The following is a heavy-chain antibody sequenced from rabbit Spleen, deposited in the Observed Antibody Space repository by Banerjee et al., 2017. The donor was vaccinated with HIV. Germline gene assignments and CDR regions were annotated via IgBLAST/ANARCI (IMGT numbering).Heavy chain of an antibody. D-gene: IGHD6-1*01. Sequence: QQQLVESGGGLVQPGGSLTLSCKASGFDFSRFGVSWVRQAPGKGLEWIGYIDPIFGGTYYASWVNGRFTISSHNAQNTLFLQLNSLTAADTATYFCARVGGVGVYGYATLWGPGTLVTVS. CDR2: IDPIFGGT. CDR1: GFDFSRFG. CDR3: ARVGGVGVYGYATL. V-gene: IGHV1S47*01. J-gene: IGHJ4*01.